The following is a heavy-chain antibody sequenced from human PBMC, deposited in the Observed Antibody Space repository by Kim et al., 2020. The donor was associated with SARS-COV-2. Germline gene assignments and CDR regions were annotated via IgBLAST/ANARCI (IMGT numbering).Heavy chain of an antibody. Sequence: GGSLRLSCAASGFSFSDYYMSWIRQAPGKGLEWVSYISGGSTYTNYEDSVKGRFTISRDNAKNSLDLQMNSLRAEDTAMYYCASSAIVVPALGAFDSWGQGRMVTVSS. CDR2: ISGGSTYT. D-gene: IGHD2-2*01. CDR1: GFSFSDYY. CDR3: ASSAIVVPALGAFDS. V-gene: IGHV3-11*03. J-gene: IGHJ3*02.